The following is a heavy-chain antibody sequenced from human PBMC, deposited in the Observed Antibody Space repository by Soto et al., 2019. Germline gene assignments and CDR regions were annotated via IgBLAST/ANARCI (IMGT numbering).Heavy chain of an antibody. CDR1: GFTFSSYW. D-gene: IGHD4-17*01. V-gene: IGHV3-7*01. J-gene: IGHJ3*02. Sequence: GGSLRLSCAASGFTFSSYWMNWLLQAPGRGLEWVAKIDREGSEKSYVDSVKGRFTISRDNVKNSLSLQMNSLRAEDTAVYYCVRDSRWAFDMWGQGTMVTVSS. CDR2: IDREGSEK. CDR3: VRDSRWAFDM.